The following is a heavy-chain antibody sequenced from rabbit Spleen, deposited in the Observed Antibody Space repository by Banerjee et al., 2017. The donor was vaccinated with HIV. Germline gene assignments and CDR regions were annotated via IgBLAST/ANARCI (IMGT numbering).Heavy chain of an antibody. Sequence: QEQLVESGGGLVQPGGSLKLSCTASGFSLSNNYVMCWVRQAPGKGLEWIACINAITGKAVYASWAKGRFTFSKTSSTTVTLQMTSLTAADTATYFCARDTGSSFSSYGMDLWGPGTL. CDR2: INAITGKA. CDR3: ARDTGSSFSSYGMDL. J-gene: IGHJ6*01. V-gene: IGHV1S45*01. CDR1: GFSLSNNYV. D-gene: IGHD8-1*01.